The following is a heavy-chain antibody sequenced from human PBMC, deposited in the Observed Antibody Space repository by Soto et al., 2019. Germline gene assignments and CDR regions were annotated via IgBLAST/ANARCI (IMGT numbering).Heavy chain of an antibody. CDR2: IIPIFGTA. D-gene: IGHD3-10*02. J-gene: IGHJ5*02. Sequence: QVQLVQSGAEVKKPGSSVKVSCKASGGTFSSYAISWVRQAPGQGLEWMGGIIPIFGTANYAQKFQGRVKITAEQSTSTGYMELSRLRSEGTGVYYWAEGPPNPLFVRGVIPMGNWFDPWGQGTLVTVSS. CDR1: GGTFSSYA. V-gene: IGHV1-69*01. CDR3: AEGPPNPLFVRGVIPMGNWFDP.